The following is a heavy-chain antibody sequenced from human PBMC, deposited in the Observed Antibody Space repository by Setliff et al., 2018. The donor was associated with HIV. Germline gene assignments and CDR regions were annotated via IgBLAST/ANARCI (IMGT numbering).Heavy chain of an antibody. CDR2: IYHTASS. CDR3: ARDVLDLVISVYGF. J-gene: IGHJ4*02. D-gene: IGHD3-22*01. V-gene: IGHV4-38-2*02. CDR1: GFSISSRYY. Sequence: KTSETLSLTCDVSGFSISSRYYWGWLRQSPGKGLEWIGNIYHTASSYYNPSLNDRATISLDTSKNQFSLKLNSVTAAETAVSYCARDVLDLVISVYGFWGQGSPVTVSS.